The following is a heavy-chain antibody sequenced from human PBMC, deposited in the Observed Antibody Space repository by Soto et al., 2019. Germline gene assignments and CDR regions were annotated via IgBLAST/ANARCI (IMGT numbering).Heavy chain of an antibody. CDR3: ARAVRGTATPRLYTCFDP. J-gene: IGHJ5*02. Sequence: SETLSLTCTVSDDSINSGNYYWSWIRQPPGKGLEWIGYIYYTGTTYYNPSLKSRVSISLDMSKNQFSLKLNSVTAADTAIYYCARAVRGTATPRLYTCFDPWGQGTLVTVS. V-gene: IGHV4-30-4*01. CDR1: DDSINSGNYY. D-gene: IGHD1-1*01. CDR2: IYYTGTT.